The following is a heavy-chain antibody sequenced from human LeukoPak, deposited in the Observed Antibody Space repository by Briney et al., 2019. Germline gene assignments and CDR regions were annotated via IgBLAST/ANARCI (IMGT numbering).Heavy chain of an antibody. CDR3: ARHPLGAFYYFDY. J-gene: IGHJ4*02. CDR1: GGSISSSNW. V-gene: IGHV4-4*02. D-gene: IGHD3-10*01. Sequence: SETLSLTCAVSGGSISSSNWWSWVRQPPGKGLEWIGEIYHSGSTNYNPSLKSRVTISVDKSKNQFSLKLSSVTAADTAVYYCARHPLGAFYYFDYWGQGTLVTVSS. CDR2: IYHSGST.